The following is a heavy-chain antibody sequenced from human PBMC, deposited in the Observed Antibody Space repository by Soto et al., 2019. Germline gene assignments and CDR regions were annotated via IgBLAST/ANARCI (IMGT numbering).Heavy chain of an antibody. Sequence: SETLSLTCTVSGGSISSSSYYWSWIRQPPGKGLEWIGYISYSGSTNYNPSLKSRVTISVDTSKNQFSLKLSSVTAADTAVYYCARDPAPWGQGTLVTVSS. CDR2: ISYSGST. V-gene: IGHV4-61*01. J-gene: IGHJ5*02. CDR1: GGSISSSSYY. CDR3: ARDPAP.